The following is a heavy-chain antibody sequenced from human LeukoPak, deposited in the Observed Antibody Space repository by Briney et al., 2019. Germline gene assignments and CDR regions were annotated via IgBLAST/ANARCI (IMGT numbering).Heavy chain of an antibody. J-gene: IGHJ5*02. D-gene: IGHD1-7*01. CDR3: ARDRITGTPGWLDP. V-gene: IGHV3-21*01. CDR1: GFTFSSYS. CDR2: ISSSSSYI. Sequence: GGSLRLSCAASGFTFSSYSMNWVRQAPGKGLEWVSSISSSSSYIYYADSVKGRFTISRDNAKNSLYLQMNSLRAEDTAVYYCARDRITGTPGWLDPWGQGTLVTVSS.